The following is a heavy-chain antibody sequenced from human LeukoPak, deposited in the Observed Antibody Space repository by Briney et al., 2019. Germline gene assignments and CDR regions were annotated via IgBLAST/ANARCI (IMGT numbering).Heavy chain of an antibody. V-gene: IGHV3-48*01. Sequence: GGSLRLSCAASGFTFRSYSMNWVRQAPGKGKDLVSYICGSSSTIYYADSVKGRFTISRDNSKNTLYLQMNSLRAEDTAVYYCARVPYCSSTSCYIKLNYGMDVWGQGTTVTVSS. CDR1: GFTFRSYS. D-gene: IGHD2-2*02. J-gene: IGHJ6*02. CDR3: ARVPYCSSTSCYIKLNYGMDV. CDR2: ICGSSSTI.